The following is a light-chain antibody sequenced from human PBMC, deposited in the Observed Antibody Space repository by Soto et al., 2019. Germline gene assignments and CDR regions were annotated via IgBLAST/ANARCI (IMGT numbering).Light chain of an antibody. CDR3: SSYTSSSTHV. CDR1: SSDVGGYNY. J-gene: IGLJ1*01. Sequence: QSEVTRAGSGVDPPGQWITIPCTGTSSDVGGYNYVSWYQQHPGKAPKLMIYDVSNRPSGVSNRFSGSKSGNTASLTISGLQAEDEADYYCSSYTSSSTHVFGTGTKVTVL. V-gene: IGLV2-14*01. CDR2: DVS.